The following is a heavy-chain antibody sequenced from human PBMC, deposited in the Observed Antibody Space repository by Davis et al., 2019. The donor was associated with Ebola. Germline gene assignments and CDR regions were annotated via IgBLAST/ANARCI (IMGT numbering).Heavy chain of an antibody. D-gene: IGHD4-11*01. CDR3: ARRYSNYDDGFDP. J-gene: IGHJ5*02. V-gene: IGHV4-34*01. CDR1: GGSFSGYY. CDR2: INHSGST. Sequence: GSLRLSCAVYGGSFSGYYWSWIRQPPGKGLEWIGEINHSGSTNYNPSLKSRVTISVDTSKNQFSLKLSSVTAADTAVYYCARRYSNYDDGFDPWGQGTLVTVSS.